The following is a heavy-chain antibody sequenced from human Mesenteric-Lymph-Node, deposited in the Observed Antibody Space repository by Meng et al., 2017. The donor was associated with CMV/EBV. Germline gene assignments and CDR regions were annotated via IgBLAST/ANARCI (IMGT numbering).Heavy chain of an antibody. Sequence: SCKGSGYSFTSNWISWVRQMPGKGLEWMGTIDPSGSYINYSPSFRGHVTISADRSISTAYLQWSSLKASDTAMYFCAVGTYYFDYWGQGTLVTVSS. CDR2: IDPSGSYI. CDR3: AVGTYYFDY. J-gene: IGHJ4*02. CDR1: GYSFTSNW. V-gene: IGHV5-10-1*01.